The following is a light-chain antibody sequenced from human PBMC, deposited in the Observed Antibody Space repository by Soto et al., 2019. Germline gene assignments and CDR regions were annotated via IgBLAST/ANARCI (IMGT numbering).Light chain of an antibody. V-gene: IGLV2-14*01. Sequence: QSALTQPASVSGSPGQSITISCTGTNSDVGSYIYVSWYQQHPGKAPQLIIYDVSNRPSGVYDPFSGYKSGNTAALPISGLQAEDEADYYCKSFAPSNPCVFGGGTKLTVL. CDR1: NSDVGSYIY. CDR2: DVS. CDR3: KSFAPSNPCV. J-gene: IGLJ3*02.